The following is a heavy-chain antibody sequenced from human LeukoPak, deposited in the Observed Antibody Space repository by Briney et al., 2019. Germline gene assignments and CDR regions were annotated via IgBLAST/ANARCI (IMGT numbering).Heavy chain of an antibody. D-gene: IGHD6-13*01. J-gene: IGHJ5*02. Sequence: KPSETLSLTCTVSGGSISSYYWSWIRQPAGKGLEWIGRIYTSGSTNYNPSLKSRVTMSVDTSKNQFSLKLSSVTAADTAVYYCARVHSSSWYDWFDPWGQGTLVTVSS. V-gene: IGHV4-4*07. CDR1: GGSISSYY. CDR3: ARVHSSSWYDWFDP. CDR2: IYTSGST.